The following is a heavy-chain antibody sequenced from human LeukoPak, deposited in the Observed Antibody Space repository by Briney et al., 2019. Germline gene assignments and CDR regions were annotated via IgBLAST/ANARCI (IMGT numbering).Heavy chain of an antibody. CDR2: ILPGDSGT. CDR3: ATTGSGGDCYTPACPFDI. Sequence: GESLKISCKGSGYSFTTYWIGWVRQMPGKGLEWMGMILPGDSGTRYSASFQGQVTISADKSINTAYLQWSSLEASDTAMYYCATTGSGGDCYTPACPFDIWGQGTMVTVSS. D-gene: IGHD2-21*02. V-gene: IGHV5-51*01. CDR1: GYSFTTYW. J-gene: IGHJ3*02.